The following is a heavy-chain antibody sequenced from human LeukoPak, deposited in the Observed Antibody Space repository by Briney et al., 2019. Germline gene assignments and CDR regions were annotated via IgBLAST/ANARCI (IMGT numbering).Heavy chain of an antibody. Sequence: ASVKVSCKASGYSLAGYYIHWVRQAPGQGLEWMGWINPNSGGTNYAQKLQGRVTMTTDTSTSTAYMELRSLRSDDTAVYYCARINYRPIIKFFDFWGQGTLVTVSS. J-gene: IGHJ4*02. V-gene: IGHV1-2*02. D-gene: IGHD4-11*01. CDR1: GYSLAGYY. CDR2: INPNSGGT. CDR3: ARINYRPIIKFFDF.